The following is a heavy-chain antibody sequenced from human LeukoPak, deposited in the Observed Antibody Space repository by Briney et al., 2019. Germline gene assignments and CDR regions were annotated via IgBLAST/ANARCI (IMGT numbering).Heavy chain of an antibody. D-gene: IGHD2-2*01. CDR3: ARAVGYCSSSICYRFDY. Sequence: GGSLRLSCAASGFTFSSYSMNWVRQAPGKGLEWVSYISSSSSTIYYADSVKGRFTISRDNAKNSLYLQMNSLRAEDTAVYYCARAVGYCSSSICYRFDYWGQGTLVTVSS. V-gene: IGHV3-48*01. CDR2: ISSSSSTI. J-gene: IGHJ4*02. CDR1: GFTFSSYS.